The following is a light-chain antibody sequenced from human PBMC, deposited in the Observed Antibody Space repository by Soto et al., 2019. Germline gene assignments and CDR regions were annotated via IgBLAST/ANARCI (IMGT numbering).Light chain of an antibody. CDR3: CSYAGSYNVV. CDR1: RSDVGGYDY. V-gene: IGLV2-11*01. CDR2: DVI. Sequence: QCALTQPRSVSGSPGQSVTISCTGTRSDVGGYDYVSWYQQYPGKAPKLMIYDVIKRPSGVPDRFSGSKSGNTASLTISGLQAEDEADYYCCSYAGSYNVVFGGGTKLTVL. J-gene: IGLJ2*01.